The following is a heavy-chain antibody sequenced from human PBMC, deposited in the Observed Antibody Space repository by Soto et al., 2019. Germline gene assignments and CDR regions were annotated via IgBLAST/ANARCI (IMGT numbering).Heavy chain of an antibody. D-gene: IGHD2-15*01. CDR2: IHPGGSNK. J-gene: IGHJ5*02. CDR3: ASDHSWQEVVWWFDP. Sequence: QVQLVQSGAEVKKPGASVKLSCKASGYSFSSHYMNWVRQAPGQGLEWMGGIHPGGSNKAYAQKCQGRDKTTADTSTNTGYIETTSPRSADTAIYYCASDHSWQEVVWWFDPWGQGTLVAV. CDR1: GYSFSSHY. V-gene: IGHV1-46*01.